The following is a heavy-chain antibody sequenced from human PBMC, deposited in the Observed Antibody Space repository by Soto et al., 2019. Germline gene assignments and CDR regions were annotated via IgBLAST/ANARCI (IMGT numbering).Heavy chain of an antibody. V-gene: IGHV3-23*01. J-gene: IGHJ4*02. D-gene: IGHD2-21*02. CDR1: GFTFSSYA. CDR3: AKRRGDGGHFDY. CDR2: VSIGGST. Sequence: DVQLLESGGGLVQPEGSLRLSCAASGFTFSSYAMGWVRQGPGKGLEWVAVVSIGGSTHYADSVRGRFTISRDNSKNTLSLHMNSLTAEDTAVYFFAKRRGDGGHFDYWGQGALVTVSS.